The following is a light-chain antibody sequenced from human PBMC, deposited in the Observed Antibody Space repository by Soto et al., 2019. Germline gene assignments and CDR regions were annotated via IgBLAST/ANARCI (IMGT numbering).Light chain of an antibody. CDR2: DAS. V-gene: IGKV3-11*01. CDR3: QQRSNSYT. CDR1: QSVSSY. J-gene: IGKJ2*01. Sequence: EIVLTQSPATLSLSPGERATLSCRASQSVSSYLAWYQQKPGQAPRLLIYDASNRATGIPARFSGSGSGTDFTLTSGSLEPEDFAIYYWQQRSNSYTFGQGTKLEIK.